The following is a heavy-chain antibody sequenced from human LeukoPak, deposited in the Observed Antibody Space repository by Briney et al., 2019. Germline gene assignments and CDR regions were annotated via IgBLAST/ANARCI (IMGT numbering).Heavy chain of an antibody. CDR1: GGSISSYY. CDR2: IYYSGST. Sequence: SETLSLTCTVSGGSISSYYWSWIRQPPGKGLEWIGYIYYSGSTNYNPSLKSRVTISVDTSKNQFSLKLSSVTAADTAVYYCARRRGYSFGYWGQGTLVTVSS. V-gene: IGHV4-59*08. CDR3: ARRRGYSFGY. J-gene: IGHJ4*02. D-gene: IGHD5-18*01.